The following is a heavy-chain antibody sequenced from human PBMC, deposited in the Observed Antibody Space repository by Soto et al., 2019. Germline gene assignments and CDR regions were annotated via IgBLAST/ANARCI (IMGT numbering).Heavy chain of an antibody. CDR3: EAGLDY. J-gene: IGHJ4*02. D-gene: IGHD6-19*01. V-gene: IGHV3-33*01. Sequence: QVQLVESGGGVVQPGRSLRLSCAASGFTFSSYGMHWVRQAPGKGLEWVAVIWYDGSNKYYTDSVKGRFNISRDNSKNTLYLQMNSRRAEDTAVYYCEAGLDYWGQGTLVTVSS. CDR1: GFTFSSYG. CDR2: IWYDGSNK.